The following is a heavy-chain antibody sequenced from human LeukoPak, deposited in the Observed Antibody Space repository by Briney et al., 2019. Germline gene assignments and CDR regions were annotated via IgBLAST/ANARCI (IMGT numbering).Heavy chain of an antibody. J-gene: IGHJ3*02. CDR1: GGTFSSYA. V-gene: IGHV1-69*13. CDR3: ARLRDILEWSQLGAFDI. CDR2: IIPIFGTA. Sequence: GASVKVSCKASGGTFSSYAISWVRQAPGQGLEWMGGIIPIFGTANYAQKFQGRVTITADESTSTAYMELSSLRSEDTAVYYCARLRDILEWSQLGAFDIWGQGTMVTVSS. D-gene: IGHD2-15*01.